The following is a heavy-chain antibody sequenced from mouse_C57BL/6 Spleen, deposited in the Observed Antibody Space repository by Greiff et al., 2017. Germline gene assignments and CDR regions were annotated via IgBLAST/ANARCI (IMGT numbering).Heavy chain of an antibody. J-gene: IGHJ4*01. CDR2: IDPETGGT. CDR3: TRRGPYGLYAMDY. CDR1: GYTFTDYE. D-gene: IGHD1-1*02. Sequence: QVQLQQSGAELVRPGASVTLSCKASGYTFTDYEMHWVKQTPVHGLEWIGAIDPETGGTAYNQKFKGKAILTADKSSSTAYMELRSLTSEDSAVYYCTRRGPYGLYAMDYWGQGTSVTVSS. V-gene: IGHV1-15*01.